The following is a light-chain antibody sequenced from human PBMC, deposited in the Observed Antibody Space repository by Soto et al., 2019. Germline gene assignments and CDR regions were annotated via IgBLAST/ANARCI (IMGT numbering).Light chain of an antibody. J-gene: IGLJ1*01. Sequence: QSALTQPASVSGSPGHSITISFTGTSSAVGGYNYVSWYHQHPGKAPKFMIYAVSNRPSGVSNRFSGSKSGNTASLTISGLQAEDEADYYCCSYTTSNTRQIVFGTGTKLTVL. CDR2: AVS. V-gene: IGLV2-14*01. CDR1: SSAVGGYNY. CDR3: CSYTTSNTRQIV.